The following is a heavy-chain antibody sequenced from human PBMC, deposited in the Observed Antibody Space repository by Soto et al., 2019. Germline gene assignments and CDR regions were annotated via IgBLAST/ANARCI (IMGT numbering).Heavy chain of an antibody. CDR3: AKVPDYGDYLGNYFDY. J-gene: IGHJ4*02. CDR1: GFTFSSYA. D-gene: IGHD4-17*01. V-gene: IGHV3-23*01. Sequence: EVQLLESGGGLGQPGGSLRLSCAASGFTFSSYAMSWVRQAPGKGLEWVSAISGSGGSTYYADSVKGRFTISRDNSKNALYLQMNSLRAEDTAVYYCAKVPDYGDYLGNYFDYWGQGTLVTVS. CDR2: ISGSGGST.